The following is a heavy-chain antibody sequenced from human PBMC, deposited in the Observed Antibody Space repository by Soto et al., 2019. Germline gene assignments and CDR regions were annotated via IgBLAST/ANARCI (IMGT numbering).Heavy chain of an antibody. CDR1: GYTFTNYV. D-gene: IGHD6-25*01. J-gene: IGHJ4*02. V-gene: IGHV1-18*01. CDR3: ARSGEHPFDF. CDR2: ISPLKGNT. Sequence: ASVKVSCKASGYTFTNYVIHWVRQAPGQGLEWMGCISPLKGNTTYAQKVQGRVSVTTDTSTNTVYMELSGLRYDDTARYYCARSGEHPFDFWGQGTLVTVSS.